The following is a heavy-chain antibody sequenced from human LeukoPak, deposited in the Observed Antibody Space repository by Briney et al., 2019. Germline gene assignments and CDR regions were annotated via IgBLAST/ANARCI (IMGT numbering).Heavy chain of an antibody. J-gene: IGHJ4*02. Sequence: GGSLRLSCAASGFTFSDYYMSWIRQAPGKGLEWVSSISSSSSYIYYADSVKGRFTISRDNAKNSLYLQMNSLRAEDTAVYYCARIPLAGSEDYWGQGTLVTVSS. CDR1: GFTFSDYY. V-gene: IGHV3-11*06. CDR2: ISSSSSYI. CDR3: ARIPLAGSEDY. D-gene: IGHD2-2*02.